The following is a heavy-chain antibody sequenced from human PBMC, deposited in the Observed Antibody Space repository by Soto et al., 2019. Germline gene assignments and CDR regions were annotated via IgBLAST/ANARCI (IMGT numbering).Heavy chain of an antibody. CDR1: GFTFSSYA. CDR3: ARDRGWLQFSYYFDY. J-gene: IGHJ4*02. D-gene: IGHD5-12*01. Sequence: GGSLRLSCAASGFTFSSYAMHWVRQAPGKGLEWVAVISYDGSNKYYADSVKGRFTISRDNSKNTLYLQMNSLRAEDTAVYYCARDRGWLQFSYYFDYWGQGTLVTVSS. V-gene: IGHV3-30-3*01. CDR2: ISYDGSNK.